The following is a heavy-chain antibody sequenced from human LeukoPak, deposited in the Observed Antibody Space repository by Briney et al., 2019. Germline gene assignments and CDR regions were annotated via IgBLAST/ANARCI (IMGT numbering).Heavy chain of an antibody. CDR1: GFTFSYYY. Sequence: GGSLRLSCAASGFTFSYYYMNWVRRTPGKGLEWVSSISSSGTYIYYADSMKGRFTISRDNAKNSLYLQMNSLRAEDTAVYYCARDSAPMVTYADYWGQGTLVTVSS. V-gene: IGHV3-21*01. CDR2: ISSSGTYI. CDR3: ARDSAPMVTYADY. J-gene: IGHJ4*02. D-gene: IGHD3-10*01.